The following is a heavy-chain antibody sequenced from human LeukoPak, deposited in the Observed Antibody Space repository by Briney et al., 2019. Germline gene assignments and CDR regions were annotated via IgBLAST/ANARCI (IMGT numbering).Heavy chain of an antibody. V-gene: IGHV3-23*01. D-gene: IGHD1-1*01. CDR2: ISGSGGRT. J-gene: IGHJ6*03. CDR3: AKDRNVGDYYYMDV. Sequence: GGSLRLSCAAFGFTFSSYAMSWVRQAPGKGLEWVSGISGSGGRTHSADSVKGRFTISRDNSKNTMYLQMNSLRDEDTAVYYCAKDRNVGDYYYMDVWGKGTTVTISS. CDR1: GFTFSSYA.